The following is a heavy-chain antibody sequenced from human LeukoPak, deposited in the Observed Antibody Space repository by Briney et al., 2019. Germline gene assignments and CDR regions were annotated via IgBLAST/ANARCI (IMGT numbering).Heavy chain of an antibody. CDR1: GGSISSGDYY. J-gene: IGHJ4*02. V-gene: IGHV4-30-4*08. CDR3: ARVPYCSSTSCYFFDY. Sequence: SETLSLTCTVSGGSISSGDYYWSWIRQPPGKGLEWIGYIYYSGGTYYNPSLKSRVTISVDTSKNQFSLKLSSVTAADTAVYYCARVPYCSSTSCYFFDYWGQGTLVTVSS. D-gene: IGHD2-2*01. CDR2: IYYSGGT.